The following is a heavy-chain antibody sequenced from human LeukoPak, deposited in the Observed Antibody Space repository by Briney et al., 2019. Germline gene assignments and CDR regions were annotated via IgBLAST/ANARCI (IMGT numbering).Heavy chain of an antibody. V-gene: IGHV1-2*02. D-gene: IGHD4-11*01. CDR2: INPNSGGT. J-gene: IGHJ6*03. CDR1: GYTFTGYY. CDR3: ARGRDYSNYYYYYMDV. Sequence: ASVKVSCKASGYTFTGYYMHWVRQAPGQGLEWMGWINPNSGGTNYAQKFQGRVTMTRDTSISTAYMELSSLRSEDTAVYYCARGRDYSNYYYYYMDVWGKGTTVTVSS.